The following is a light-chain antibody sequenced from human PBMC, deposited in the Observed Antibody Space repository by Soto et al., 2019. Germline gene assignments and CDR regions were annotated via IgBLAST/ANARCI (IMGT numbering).Light chain of an antibody. Sequence: DIQMCKSPSPLSASVGDRVTITCRASQSISSWLAWYQQKPGKAPKLLIYDASSLESGVPSRFSGSGSGTEFTLTISSLEPEDFAVYYCQQRSNWPPLIAFGQGTRLEI. CDR1: QSISSW. CDR2: DAS. CDR3: QQRSNWPPLIA. J-gene: IGKJ5*01. V-gene: IGKV1-5*01.